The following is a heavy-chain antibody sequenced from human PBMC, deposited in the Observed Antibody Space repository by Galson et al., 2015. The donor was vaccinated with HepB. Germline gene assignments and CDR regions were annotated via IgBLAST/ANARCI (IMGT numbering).Heavy chain of an antibody. CDR1: GDSVSSNSAA. D-gene: IGHD1-26*01. CDR2: TYYRSKWYN. CDR3: AREGGSLHYYYYYMDV. J-gene: IGHJ6*03. Sequence: CAISGDSVSSNSAAWNWIRQSPSRGLEWLRRTYYRSKWYNDYAVSVKSRITINPDTSKNQFSLQLNSVTPEDTAVYYCAREGGSLHYYYYYMDVWGKGTTVTVSS. V-gene: IGHV6-1*01.